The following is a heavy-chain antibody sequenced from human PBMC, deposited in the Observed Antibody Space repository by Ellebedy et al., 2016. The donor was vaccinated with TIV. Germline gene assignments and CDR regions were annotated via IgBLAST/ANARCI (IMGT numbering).Heavy chain of an antibody. CDR1: GFTFTSSA. J-gene: IGHJ4*02. CDR2: IVVSNGNT. V-gene: IGHV1-58*01. D-gene: IGHD3-9*01. Sequence: AASVKVSCKTSGFTFTSSAVQWVRQARGQRLEWIGWIVVSNGNTNSAQKFQERVTITRDMSTATAYMELSSLRSEDTAVYYCAASLYYDILTGYYTEDSWGQGTLVTVSS. CDR3: AASLYYDILTGYYTEDS.